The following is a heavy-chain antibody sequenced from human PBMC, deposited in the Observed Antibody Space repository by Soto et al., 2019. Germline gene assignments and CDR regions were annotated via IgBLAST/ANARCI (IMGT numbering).Heavy chain of an antibody. CDR2: MNRSGDI. Sequence: SETLSLTCDVSGGSFSGYYWTWIRQPPGKGLEWIGEMNRSGDIKYNPSLVSRVTISADTSTNQFSLKLTSVTAADTAVYFCARWASYWGQGALVTVSS. J-gene: IGHJ4*02. CDR1: GGSFSGYY. CDR3: ARWASY. V-gene: IGHV4-34*01.